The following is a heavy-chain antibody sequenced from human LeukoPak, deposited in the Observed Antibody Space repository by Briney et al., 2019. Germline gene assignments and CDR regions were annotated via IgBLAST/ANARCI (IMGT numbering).Heavy chain of an antibody. V-gene: IGHV3-53*01. CDR1: GFTVGSNY. D-gene: IGHD3-10*01. CDR2: IYSGGST. J-gene: IGHJ3*02. CDR3: ARDQLVRGVKGDAFDI. Sequence: PGGSLRLSCAASGFTVGSNYMSWVRQAPGKGLEWVSVIYSGGSTYYADSVKGRFTISRDNSKNTLYLQMNSLRAEDTAVYYCARDQLVRGVKGDAFDIWGQGTMVTVSS.